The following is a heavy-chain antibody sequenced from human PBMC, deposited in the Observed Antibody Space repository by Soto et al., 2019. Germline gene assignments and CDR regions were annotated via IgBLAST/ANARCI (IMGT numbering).Heavy chain of an antibody. CDR3: ASGRRSYYDSSGYYFDY. Sequence: SETLSLTCTVSGGSISSYYWSWIRQPPGKGLEWIGYIYYSGSTNYDPSLKSRVTISVDTSKNQFSLKLSSVTAADTAVYYCASGRRSYYDSSGYYFDYWGKGTRVTVSS. D-gene: IGHD3-22*01. J-gene: IGHJ4*02. V-gene: IGHV4-59*01. CDR1: GGSISSYY. CDR2: IYYSGST.